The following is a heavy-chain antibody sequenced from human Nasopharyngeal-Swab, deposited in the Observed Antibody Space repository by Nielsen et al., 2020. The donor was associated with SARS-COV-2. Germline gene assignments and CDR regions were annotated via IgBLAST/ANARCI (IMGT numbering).Heavy chain of an antibody. CDR3: AREMATRNFDY. D-gene: IGHD5-24*01. Sequence: WVRQAPGQRLEWMGGIIPIFGTANYAQKFQGRVTITADESTSTAYMELSSLRSEDTAVYYCAREMATRNFDYWGQGTLVTVSS. J-gene: IGHJ4*02. CDR2: IIPIFGTA. V-gene: IGHV1-69*01.